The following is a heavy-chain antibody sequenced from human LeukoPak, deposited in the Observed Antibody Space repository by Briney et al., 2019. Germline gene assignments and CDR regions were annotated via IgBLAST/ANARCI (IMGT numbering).Heavy chain of an antibody. Sequence: PGGSLRLSCVVSGFTFSSYAMSWVRQAPGKGLEWVSGISGSGGSTYYADSVKGRFTISRDNSKNTLYLQMNSLRAEDTAVYYCAKDPSVVPAANWFDPWGQGTLVTVSS. V-gene: IGHV3-23*01. J-gene: IGHJ5*02. CDR3: AKDPSVVPAANWFDP. CDR1: GFTFSSYA. CDR2: ISGSGGST. D-gene: IGHD2-2*01.